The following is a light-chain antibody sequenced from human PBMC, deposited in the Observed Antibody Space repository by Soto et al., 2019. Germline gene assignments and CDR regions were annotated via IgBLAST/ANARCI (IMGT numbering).Light chain of an antibody. CDR2: AAS. V-gene: IGKV1-27*01. J-gene: IGKJ4*01. CDR3: QKYNRAPLT. Sequence: DIQMTQSTSSLSASVGGRVTITCRASQGISNYFAWYQQKPRKVPKLLIYAASTLQSGIQSRFSLCRSWTDFTTTISTLQAVAVATYYGQKYNRAPLTFSGGTTVDI. CDR1: QGISNY.